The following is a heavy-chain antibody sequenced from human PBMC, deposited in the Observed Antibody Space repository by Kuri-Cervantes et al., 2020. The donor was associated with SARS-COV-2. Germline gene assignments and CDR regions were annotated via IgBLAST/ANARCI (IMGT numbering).Heavy chain of an antibody. CDR1: GFNFSTTD. D-gene: IGHD2-21*01. J-gene: IGHJ4*02. CDR2: ISYDGKNK. Sequence: GGSLRLSCVASGFNFSTTDMHWVRQAPGKGLEWVTFISYDGKNKKCMASGKGRVTISRDNSQNTLHLQMKSLRDEDTAIYYCAKDRAGVHDFWGQGTLVTVSS. V-gene: IGHV3-30*18. CDR3: AKDRAGVHDF.